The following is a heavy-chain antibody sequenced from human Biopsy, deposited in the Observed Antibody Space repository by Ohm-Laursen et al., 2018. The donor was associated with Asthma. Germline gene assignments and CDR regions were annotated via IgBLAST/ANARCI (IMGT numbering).Heavy chain of an antibody. CDR1: GDSISTTNY. Sequence: GTLSLTCCVSGDSISTTNYWSWIRQPPGKRLEGMGGVYYRGASYYNPPHKGRLTFSVDTSKNQFSLNLGSETAADTAVYYCARHWSGNGWQDMYNYFDPWGRGTLVTVSS. CDR2: VYYRGAS. V-gene: IGHV4-39*01. CDR3: ARHWSGNGWQDMYNYFDP. D-gene: IGHD6-19*01. J-gene: IGHJ5*02.